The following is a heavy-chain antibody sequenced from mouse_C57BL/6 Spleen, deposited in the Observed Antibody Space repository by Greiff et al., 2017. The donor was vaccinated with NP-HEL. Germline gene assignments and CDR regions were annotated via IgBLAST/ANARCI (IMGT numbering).Heavy chain of an antibody. CDR3: ARSPSTMVTTPYYFDY. CDR2: IYWDDDK. Sequence: QVTLKESGPGILQSSQTLSLTCSFSGFSLSTSGMGVSWIRQPSGKGLEWLAHIYWDDDKRYNPSPKSRLTISKDTSRNQVFLKITSVDTADTATYYCARSPSTMVTTPYYFDYWGQGTTLTVSS. CDR1: GFSLSTSGMG. D-gene: IGHD2-2*01. V-gene: IGHV8-12*01. J-gene: IGHJ2*01.